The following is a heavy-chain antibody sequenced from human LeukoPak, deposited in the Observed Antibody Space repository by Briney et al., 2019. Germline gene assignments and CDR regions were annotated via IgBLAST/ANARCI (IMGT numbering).Heavy chain of an antibody. CDR3: AKRPSDYGDYVTYFDY. CDR1: RFSFISYG. V-gene: IGHV3-30*18. CDR2: ISDDGRNK. D-gene: IGHD4-17*01. Sequence: GGSLRLSCAASRFSFISYGMHWVRQAPGKGLEWVGVISDDGRNKKYADSVKGRSTISRDNSKDTLYLQMNSLRDEDTAVYYCAKRPSDYGDYVTYFDYWGQGTLVTVSS. J-gene: IGHJ4*02.